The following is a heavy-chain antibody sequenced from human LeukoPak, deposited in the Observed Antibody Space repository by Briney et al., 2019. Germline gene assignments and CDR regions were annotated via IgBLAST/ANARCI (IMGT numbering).Heavy chain of an antibody. CDR2: IFTSGST. V-gene: IGHV4-61*02. J-gene: IGHJ6*03. Sequence: SQTLSLTCTVAGGSISSGSYYWSWIRQPGGKGLEGIGRIFTSGSTNYNPSPKRRGTRSVDTAKNPFSPTLSSVTAADTAVYYCATQTATYSYYYMDVWGKGTTVTVSS. D-gene: IGHD2-15*01. CDR1: GGSISSGSYY. CDR3: ATQTATYSYYYMDV.